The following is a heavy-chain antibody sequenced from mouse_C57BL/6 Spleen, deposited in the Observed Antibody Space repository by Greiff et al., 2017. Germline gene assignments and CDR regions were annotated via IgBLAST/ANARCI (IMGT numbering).Heavy chain of an antibody. J-gene: IGHJ2*01. CDR1: GFPFSSYG. Sequence: EVQVVESGGDLVKPGGSLKFSCAASGFPFSSYGMSWVRQTPDKRLEWVATISSGGSFTYYPDSVKGRFTISRDNAMNTLYLQMSSLKSEDTAMYYFARQTNDYDCDDYFDYWGQGTTLTVSS. D-gene: IGHD2-4*01. CDR3: ARQTNDYDCDDYFDY. CDR2: ISSGGSFT. V-gene: IGHV5-6*01.